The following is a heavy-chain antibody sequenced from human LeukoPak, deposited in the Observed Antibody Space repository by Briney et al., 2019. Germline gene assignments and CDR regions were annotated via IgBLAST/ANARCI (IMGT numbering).Heavy chain of an antibody. D-gene: IGHD6-13*01. CDR2: IYSTGST. J-gene: IGHJ4*02. CDR1: GGSISIYY. V-gene: IGHV4-4*07. CDR3: ARQIASAGTAGFDF. Sequence: SETLSLTCTVSGGSISIYYWSWIRQPAGKGLEWIGRIYSTGSTNYNPSLKSRVTMSVDTSKNQFSLRLRSVTAADTAVYYCARQIASAGTAGFDFWGQGALATVSP.